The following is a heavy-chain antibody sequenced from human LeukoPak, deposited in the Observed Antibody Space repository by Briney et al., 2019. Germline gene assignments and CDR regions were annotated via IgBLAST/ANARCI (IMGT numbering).Heavy chain of an antibody. V-gene: IGHV4-30-4*01. CDR2: IYYSGST. D-gene: IGHD3-22*01. CDR1: GGSISSGDYY. J-gene: IGHJ4*02. Sequence: PSQTLSLTCTVSGGSISSGDYYWSWIRQPPGKGLEWIGYIYYSGSTYYNPSLKSRVTISVDTSKNQFSLKLSSVTAADTAVYYCARVYDSSGYYSDYWGQGTLVTVSS. CDR3: ARVYDSSGYYSDY.